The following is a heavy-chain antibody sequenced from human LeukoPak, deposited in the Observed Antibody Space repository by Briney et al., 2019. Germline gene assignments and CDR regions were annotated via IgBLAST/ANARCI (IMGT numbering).Heavy chain of an antibody. D-gene: IGHD6-13*01. CDR2: ISSRSTYI. J-gene: IGHJ5*02. CDR1: GFTFSSYS. CDR3: ARDPAGTGFDP. V-gene: IGHV3-21*01. Sequence: GGSLKLSCAASGFTFSSYSMNRVRQAPGKGLEWVSSISSRSTYIYYADSVRGRFTISRDNAKNSLYLRMNSLRAEDTSVYYCARDPAGTGFDPRGQGTLVTVSS.